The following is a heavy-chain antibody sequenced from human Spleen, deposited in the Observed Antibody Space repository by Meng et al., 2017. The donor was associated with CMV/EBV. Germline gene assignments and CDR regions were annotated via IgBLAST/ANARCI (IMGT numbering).Heavy chain of an antibody. V-gene: IGHV4-39*06. CDR2: IYYRGST. D-gene: IGHD3-3*02. Sequence: RLQLQDSGPGLVKPSETLSLTCTISGGSITSTSSYWGWVRQPPGKGLEWIGSIYYRGSTNYNPSLKSRISMSVDMSKNQFSLKVNSVTAADTAIYYCVISSHNWGQGTLVTVSS. CDR1: GGSITSTSSY. J-gene: IGHJ4*02. CDR3: VISSHN.